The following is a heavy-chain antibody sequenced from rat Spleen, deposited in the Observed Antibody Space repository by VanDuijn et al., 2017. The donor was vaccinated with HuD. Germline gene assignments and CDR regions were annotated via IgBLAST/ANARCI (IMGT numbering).Heavy chain of an antibody. CDR2: ISSGGHT. D-gene: IGHD1-10*01. J-gene: IGHJ3*01. V-gene: IGHV2S8*01. CDR1: GFSLNSNG. CDR3: ARDKGGQLRGFAY. Sequence: QVQLKESGPGPVQPSQTLSLTCTVSGFSLNSNGVNWVRQPPGKGLEWIATISSGGHTYYNSALKSRLSITRDTSKSQVFLKMNSLQTEDTATYYCARDKGGQLRGFAYWGQGTLVTVSS.